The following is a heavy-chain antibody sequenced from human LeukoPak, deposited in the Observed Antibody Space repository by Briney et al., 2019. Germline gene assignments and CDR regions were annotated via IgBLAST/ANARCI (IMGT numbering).Heavy chain of an antibody. CDR3: ARGGLYGSESYLDY. V-gene: IGHV1-2*02. Sequence: ASVKVSCKASGYTFSGYYIHGVRQAPGQGLEGMGWTNPNSGATNYAQKFQGRVTMTTDTSINTAYMELSRLTSDDTAVYYCARGGLYGSESYLDYWGQGTLVTVSS. D-gene: IGHD3-10*01. CDR2: TNPNSGAT. CDR1: GYTFSGYY. J-gene: IGHJ4*02.